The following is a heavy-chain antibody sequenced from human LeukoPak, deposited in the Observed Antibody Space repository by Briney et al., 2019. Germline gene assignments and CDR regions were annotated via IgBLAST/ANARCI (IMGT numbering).Heavy chain of an antibody. J-gene: IGHJ4*02. Sequence: PSETRSLNCTVSGGSISTNCWSWIRQPPGNGMEWIGYIYYSGSTNYNPSLKSRATISVDTSKNQFSLKLSSVTAADTAVYYCASYSYYYDSSGYFDYWGQGTLVTVSS. CDR2: IYYSGST. CDR3: ASYSYYYDSSGYFDY. D-gene: IGHD3-22*01. V-gene: IGHV4-59*01. CDR1: GGSISTNC.